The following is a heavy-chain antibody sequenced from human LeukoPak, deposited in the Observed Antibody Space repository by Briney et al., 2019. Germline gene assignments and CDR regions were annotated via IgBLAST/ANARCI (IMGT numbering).Heavy chain of an antibody. CDR1: GFTFTNTW. CDR3: TTNAGSYGIDV. Sequence: GGSLRLSCAASGFTFTNTWMSWVRQAPGKGLEWVGRIKSKTDGGTTDYAAPVKDRFTVSRDDSKDTLYLQMSGLKAEDTAVYYCTTNAGSYGIDVWGQGTMVTVSS. V-gene: IGHV3-15*01. CDR2: IKSKTDGGTT. D-gene: IGHD1-26*01. J-gene: IGHJ3*01.